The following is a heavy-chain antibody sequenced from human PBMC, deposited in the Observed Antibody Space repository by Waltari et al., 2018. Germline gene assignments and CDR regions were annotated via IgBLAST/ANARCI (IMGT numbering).Heavy chain of an antibody. CDR1: GFHFRSYE. J-gene: IGHJ4*02. Sequence: EVQLVESGGGLAQPGGSLRLSCVASGFHFRSYEMNWVRQAPGKGLEWVSYISSSGSSTIYADSARGRFTISRDNAKNSLYLQMNSLRAEDTAVYFCARESGSSWSPLDYWGQGTLVTVSS. CDR3: ARESGSSWSPLDY. D-gene: IGHD6-13*01. CDR2: ISSSGSST. V-gene: IGHV3-48*03.